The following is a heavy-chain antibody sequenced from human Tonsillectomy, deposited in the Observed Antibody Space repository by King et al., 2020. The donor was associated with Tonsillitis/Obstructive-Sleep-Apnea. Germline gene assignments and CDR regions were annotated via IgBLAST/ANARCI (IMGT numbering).Heavy chain of an antibody. J-gene: IGHJ4*02. CDR3: AKDQGYYDILTGYLSGY. CDR2: ISYDGSNK. Sequence: VQLVESGGGLVQPGRSLRLSCAASGFTFSSYSMRWVRQAPGKGLEWVAVISYDGSNKYYADSVKGRFTISRDNSKNTLYLQMNSLRAEDTAVNYCAKDQGYYDILTGYLSGYWGQGTLVTVSS. V-gene: IGHV3-30*04. CDR1: GFTFSSYS. D-gene: IGHD3-9*01.